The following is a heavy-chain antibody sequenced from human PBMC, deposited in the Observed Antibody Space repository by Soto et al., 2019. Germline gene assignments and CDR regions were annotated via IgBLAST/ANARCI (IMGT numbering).Heavy chain of an antibody. CDR3: ARGEDFDFWSGYSDYYYYMDV. Sequence: TSETLSLTCAVYGGSFSGYYWSWIRQPPGKGLEWIGEINHSGSTNYNPSLKSRVTISVDTSKNQFSLKLSSVTAADTAVYYCARGEDFDFWSGYSDYYYYMDVWGKGTTVTVSS. J-gene: IGHJ6*03. D-gene: IGHD3-3*01. CDR1: GGSFSGYY. CDR2: INHSGST. V-gene: IGHV4-34*01.